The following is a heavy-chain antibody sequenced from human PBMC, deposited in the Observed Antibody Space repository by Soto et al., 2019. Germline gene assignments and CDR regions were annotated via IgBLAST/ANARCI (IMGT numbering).Heavy chain of an antibody. CDR3: ARASSRRYCSSTSCYLTWFDP. CDR1: GGTFSSYA. Sequence: QVQLVQSGAEVKKPGSSVKVSCKASGGTFSSYAISWVRQAPGQGLEWMGGIIPIFGTANYAQKFKGRVTITADESTSTAYMELSSLRSEDTAVYYCARASSRRYCSSTSCYLTWFDPWGQGTLVTVSS. J-gene: IGHJ5*02. D-gene: IGHD2-2*01. V-gene: IGHV1-69*01. CDR2: IIPIFGTA.